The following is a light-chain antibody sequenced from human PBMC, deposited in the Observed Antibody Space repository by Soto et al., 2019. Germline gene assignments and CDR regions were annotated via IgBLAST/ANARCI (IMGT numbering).Light chain of an antibody. Sequence: DVLLTQSPSTLSASVGDRVTITCRASQSVAGWLAWYQQKPGKAPKLLIYKASNLESGVPSRFSGTGSGTEFTLTISSLQPDDFATYYCQQYNSFWSFGQGTKVDIK. CDR1: QSVAGW. J-gene: IGKJ1*01. CDR3: QQYNSFWS. CDR2: KAS. V-gene: IGKV1-5*03.